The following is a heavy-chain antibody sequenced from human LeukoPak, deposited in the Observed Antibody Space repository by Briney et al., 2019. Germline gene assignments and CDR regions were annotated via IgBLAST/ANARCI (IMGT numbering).Heavy chain of an antibody. CDR1: GGSFSGYY. CDR2: INHSGST. D-gene: IGHD2-15*01. J-gene: IGHJ4*02. V-gene: IGHV4-34*01. Sequence: SETLSLTCAVYGGSFSGYYWSWIRQPPGKGLEWIGEINHSGSTNYNPSLKSRVTISVDTSKNQFSLNLSSVTAADTAVYYCARGGNGRWYYFDYWGQGTLVTVSS. CDR3: ARGGNGRWYYFDY.